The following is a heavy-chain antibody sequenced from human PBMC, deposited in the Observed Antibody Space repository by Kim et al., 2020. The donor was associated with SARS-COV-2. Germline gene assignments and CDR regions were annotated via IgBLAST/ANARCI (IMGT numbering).Heavy chain of an antibody. CDR2: IHFSGST. Sequence: SETLSLTCTVSGGSISSSSYYWGWIRQPPGKGLEWIGSIHFSGSTYYNPSLTSRVTISVDTSKNQFSLKLSSVTAADTAVYSCARHRSWTISGKPFDYWG. CDR3: ARHRSWTISGKPFDY. D-gene: IGHD6-19*01. J-gene: IGHJ4*01. V-gene: IGHV4-39*01. CDR1: GGSISSSSYY.